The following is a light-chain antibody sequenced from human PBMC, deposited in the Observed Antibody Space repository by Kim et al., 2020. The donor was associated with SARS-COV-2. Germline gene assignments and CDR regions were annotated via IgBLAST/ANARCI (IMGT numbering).Light chain of an antibody. V-gene: IGKV1-5*03. CDR2: KAS. Sequence: DIQMTQSPSTLSASVGDRVTITCRASESISSRLAWYQQKSVKAPKLVIYKASTLESGVPSRFSGSGSGTEFTLTINSLQPDDFATYYCHQFNDYPWTFGQRTKVDIK. CDR3: HQFNDYPWT. CDR1: ESISSR. J-gene: IGKJ1*01.